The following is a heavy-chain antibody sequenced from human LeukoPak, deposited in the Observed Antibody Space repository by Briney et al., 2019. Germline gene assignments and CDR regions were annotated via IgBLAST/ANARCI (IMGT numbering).Heavy chain of an antibody. Sequence: ASVKVSCKASGYTFTSYGISWVRQAPGQGLEWMGWINPNSGGTNYAQKFQGRVTMTRDTSISTAYMELSRLRSDDTAVYYCARDGWELLSYYMDVWGKGTTVTVSS. CDR1: GYTFTSYG. CDR3: ARDGWELLSYYMDV. J-gene: IGHJ6*03. CDR2: INPNSGGT. V-gene: IGHV1-2*02. D-gene: IGHD1-26*01.